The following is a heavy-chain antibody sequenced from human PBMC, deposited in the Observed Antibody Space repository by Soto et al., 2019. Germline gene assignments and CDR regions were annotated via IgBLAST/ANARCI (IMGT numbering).Heavy chain of an antibody. D-gene: IGHD1-1*01. CDR3: VRDDFHDAPLFDY. CDR2: ILNDGSNE. J-gene: IGHJ4*02. Sequence: GGSLRLSCAASGFTFSTFAMHLVRQAPGKGLEWMALILNDGSNEYYADSVKGRFAISRDDSTNTLYLQMNSLRPEDTAVYYCVRDDFHDAPLFDYWGQGTLVTVSS. CDR1: GFTFSTFA. V-gene: IGHV3-30*09.